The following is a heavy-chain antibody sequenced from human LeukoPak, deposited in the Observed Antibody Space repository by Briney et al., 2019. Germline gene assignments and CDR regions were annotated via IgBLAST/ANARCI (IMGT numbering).Heavy chain of an antibody. Sequence: SETLSLTCTVSGGSISSGGYYWSWVRQHPGKGLEWIGYIYYSGSTYYNPSLKSRVTISVDTSKNQFSLKLSSVTAADTAVYYCARAVGGPFDYWGQGTLVTVSS. D-gene: IGHD3-16*01. J-gene: IGHJ4*02. CDR3: ARAVGGPFDY. V-gene: IGHV4-31*03. CDR1: GGSISSGGYY. CDR2: IYYSGST.